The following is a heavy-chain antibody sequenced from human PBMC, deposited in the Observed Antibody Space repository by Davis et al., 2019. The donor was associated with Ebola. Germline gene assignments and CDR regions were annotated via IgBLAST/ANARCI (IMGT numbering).Heavy chain of an antibody. J-gene: IGHJ4*02. D-gene: IGHD2-21*01. CDR1: GFTFSSNS. CDR2: ITSDSGRT. CDR3: ARSAYYSFDY. Sequence: GESLKISCAATGFTFSSNSMNWVRQAPGKGLEWVSSITSDSGRTSYAESVKGRFTISRDNAKNSLYLQMNSLRAEDTAVYYCARSAYYSFDYWGQGTLVTVSS. V-gene: IGHV3-21*01.